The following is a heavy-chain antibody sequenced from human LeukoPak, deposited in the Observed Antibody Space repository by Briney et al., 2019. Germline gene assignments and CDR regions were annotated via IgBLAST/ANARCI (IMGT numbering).Heavy chain of an antibody. CDR2: ISYDGSNK. V-gene: IGHV3-30-3*01. J-gene: IGHJ4*02. Sequence: PGGSLRLSCAASGFTFSSYAMHWVRQAPGKGLEWVAVISYDGSNKYYADSVKGRFTISRDNSKNTLYLQMNSLRAEDTAVYYCARDLSGYEARGFYFDYWGQGALVTVSS. CDR3: ARDLSGYEARGFYFDY. D-gene: IGHD3-22*01. CDR1: GFTFSSYA.